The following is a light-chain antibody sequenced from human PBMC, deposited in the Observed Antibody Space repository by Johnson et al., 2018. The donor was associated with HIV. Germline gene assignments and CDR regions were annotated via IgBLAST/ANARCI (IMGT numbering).Light chain of an antibody. Sequence: HSVLSQPPSVSAAPGQKVTISCSGSSSNIGNNYVSWYQQLPGTAPKLLIYENNKRPSGIPDRFSGSKSGTSATLGITGLQTGDEADYYCGTWDSSLSYNYVFGTATKVTV. CDR3: GTWDSSLSYNYV. V-gene: IGLV1-51*02. CDR1: SSNIGNNY. CDR2: ENN. J-gene: IGLJ1*01.